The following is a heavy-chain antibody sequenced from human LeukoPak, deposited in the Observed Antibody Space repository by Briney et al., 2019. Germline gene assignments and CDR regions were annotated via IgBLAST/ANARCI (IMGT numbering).Heavy chain of an antibody. Sequence: SKTLSLTCTVSGGSISSSSYYWGWIRQPPGKGLDWIGSIYYSGSTYYNPSLKSRVTISVDTSKNQFSLKLTSVTAADTAVYYCARRPRGGWFDPWGQGTLVTVSS. CDR3: ARRPRGGWFDP. J-gene: IGHJ5*02. CDR1: GGSISSSSYY. D-gene: IGHD3-10*01. V-gene: IGHV4-39*01. CDR2: IYYSGST.